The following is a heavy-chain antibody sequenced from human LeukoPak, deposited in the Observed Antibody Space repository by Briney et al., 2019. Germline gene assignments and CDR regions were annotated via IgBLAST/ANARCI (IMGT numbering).Heavy chain of an antibody. CDR3: ARVIASQDSWFDP. CDR1: GGSISSDGYC. D-gene: IGHD2-15*01. J-gene: IGHJ5*02. V-gene: IGHV4-31*03. Sequence: SETLSLTCTVSGGSISSDGYCWSWIRQHPGKGLEWIGYIYYSGSTYYNPSLKSRVTISVDTSKNQFSLKLSSVTAADTAVYYCARVIASQDSWFDPWGQGTLVTVSS. CDR2: IYYSGST.